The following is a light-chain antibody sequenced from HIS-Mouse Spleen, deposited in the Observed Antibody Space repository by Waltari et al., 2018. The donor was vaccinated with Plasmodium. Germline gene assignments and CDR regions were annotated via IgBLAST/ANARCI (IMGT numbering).Light chain of an antibody. CDR3: GTWDSSLSAGVV. Sequence: QSVLTQPPSVSAAPGQKVTISCSGSSSNLGNNYVSWYQQLPGTGATLLIYENIKPPSGTPDRFAGSKPGTSATLGSTGRQTGDEADYYCGTWDSSLSAGVVFGGGTKLTVL. V-gene: IGLV1-51*01. J-gene: IGLJ2*01. CDR1: SSNLGNNY. CDR2: ENI.